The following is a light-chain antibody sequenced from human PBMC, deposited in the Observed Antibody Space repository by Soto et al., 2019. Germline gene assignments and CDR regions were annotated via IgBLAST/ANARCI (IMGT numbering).Light chain of an antibody. CDR1: QSVSSY. CDR2: DAS. Sequence: EIVLTQSPATLSLSPGERATLSCRASQSVSSYLAWYQQKPGQAPRLLIYDASNRATGIPARFSGRGSGTDFTLTISGLEPEDFAVYYCQQRSNWPPYTFGQGTKLEIK. V-gene: IGKV3-11*01. CDR3: QQRSNWPPYT. J-gene: IGKJ2*01.